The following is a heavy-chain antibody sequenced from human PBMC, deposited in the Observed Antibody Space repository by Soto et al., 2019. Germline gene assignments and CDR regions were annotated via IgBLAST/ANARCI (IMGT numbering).Heavy chain of an antibody. CDR2: IKGDGSDP. CDR3: ARGSYSYGSHWFDP. D-gene: IGHD5-18*01. J-gene: IGHJ5*02. V-gene: IGHV3-7*01. CDR1: GFTLSDYY. Sequence: GGSLRLSCATSGFTLSDYYISWVRQVPGKGLEWVGNIKGDGSDPHYVDSVKGRFTISRDNAKNSLYLQMNSLRAEDTAVYYCARGSYSYGSHWFDPWGQGTLVTVSS.